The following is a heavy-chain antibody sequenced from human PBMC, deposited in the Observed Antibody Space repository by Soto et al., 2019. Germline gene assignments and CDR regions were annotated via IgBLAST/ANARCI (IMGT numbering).Heavy chain of an antibody. CDR2: IYYSGST. D-gene: IGHD2-15*01. CDR1: GGSISSYY. Sequence: SETLSLTCTVSGGSISSYYWSWIRQPPGKGLEWIGYIYYSGSTNYNPSLKSRVTISVDTSKNQFSLKLSSVTAADTAVYYCARSYRRYCSGGSCYSYYSYYMDVWGKGITVSVSS. CDR3: ARSYRRYCSGGSCYSYYSYYMDV. V-gene: IGHV4-59*01. J-gene: IGHJ6*03.